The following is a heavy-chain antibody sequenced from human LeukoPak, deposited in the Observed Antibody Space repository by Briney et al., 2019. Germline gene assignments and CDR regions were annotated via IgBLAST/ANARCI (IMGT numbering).Heavy chain of an antibody. J-gene: IGHJ5*02. Sequence: ASVKVSCKASGYTFTTYAMHWVRQAPGQRPEWMGWINGDNGNTKYSQKFQGRVTMTRDTSTSTVYMELSSLRSEDTAVYYCAREAEGSGLVVNWFDPWGQGTLVTVSS. CDR1: GYTFTTYA. CDR3: AREAEGSGLVVNWFDP. V-gene: IGHV1-3*01. CDR2: INGDNGNT. D-gene: IGHD6-6*01.